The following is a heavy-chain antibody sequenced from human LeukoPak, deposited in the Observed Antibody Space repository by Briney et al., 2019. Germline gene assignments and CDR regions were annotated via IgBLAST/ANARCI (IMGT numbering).Heavy chain of an antibody. CDR3: ARVHGSGEKYYFDY. V-gene: IGHV3-21*01. D-gene: IGHD3-10*01. Sequence: PGGSLRLSCAASGFTFSSYSMNWVRQAPGKGLEWVSSISSSSSYIYYADSVKGRFTISRDNSKNTLYLQMNSLRAEDTAVYYCARVHGSGEKYYFDYWGQGTLVTASS. J-gene: IGHJ4*02. CDR2: ISSSSSYI. CDR1: GFTFSSYS.